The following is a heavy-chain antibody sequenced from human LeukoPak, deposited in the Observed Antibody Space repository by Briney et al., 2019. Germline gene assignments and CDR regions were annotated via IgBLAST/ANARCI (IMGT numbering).Heavy chain of an antibody. D-gene: IGHD6-19*01. CDR1: GGSISSSNW. Sequence: RPSGTLSLTCAVSGGSISSSNWWSWVRQPPGKGLEWIGEIYHSGSTNYNPSLKSRVTISVDTSKNQFSLKLSSVTAADTAVYYCARGPIAVAGNGFDYWGQGTLVTVSS. CDR3: ARGPIAVAGNGFDY. V-gene: IGHV4-4*02. CDR2: IYHSGST. J-gene: IGHJ4*02.